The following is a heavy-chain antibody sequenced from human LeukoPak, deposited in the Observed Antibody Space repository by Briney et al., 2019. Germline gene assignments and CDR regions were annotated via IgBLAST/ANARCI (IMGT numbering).Heavy chain of an antibody. CDR1: GYSFTSYW. Sequence: GGSLKISCKGSGYSFTSYWIGWVRQMPGKSLEWMGIIYPGDSDTRYSPSFQGQVTISADKSISTAYLQWSSLKASDTAMYYCARQIQEDYFDYWGQGTLVTVSS. CDR3: ARQIQEDYFDY. D-gene: IGHD5-18*01. V-gene: IGHV5-51*01. J-gene: IGHJ4*02. CDR2: IYPGDSDT.